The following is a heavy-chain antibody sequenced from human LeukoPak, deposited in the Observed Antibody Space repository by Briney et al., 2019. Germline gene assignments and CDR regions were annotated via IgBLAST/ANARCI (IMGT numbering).Heavy chain of an antibody. CDR3: AREADYGSGSYYFDY. CDR1: GFTFSSYS. D-gene: IGHD3-10*01. J-gene: IGHJ4*02. CDR2: ISSSSSYI. Sequence: GGSLRLSCAASGFTFSSYSMNWVRQAPGKGLEWVSSISSSSSYIYYADSVKGRFTISRDNAKNSLYLQMNSLRAEDTAVYYCAREADYGSGSYYFDYWGQGTLVTVSS. V-gene: IGHV3-21*01.